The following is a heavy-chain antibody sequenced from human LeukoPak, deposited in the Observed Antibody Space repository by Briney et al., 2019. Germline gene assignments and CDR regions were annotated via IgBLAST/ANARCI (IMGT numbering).Heavy chain of an antibody. CDR2: VYYSGAT. CDR1: GGSISAYY. V-gene: IGHV4-59*08. CDR3: ARRVAVTGSYCFDL. Sequence: SETLSLTCTVSGGSISAYYWSWIRQPPGKGLEWIGYVYYSGATNYNPSLKSRVTISLETSKNQFSLRLTSVTAADTAVYYCARRVAVTGSYCFDLLGQGTPVTVSS. D-gene: IGHD2-21*02. J-gene: IGHJ4*02.